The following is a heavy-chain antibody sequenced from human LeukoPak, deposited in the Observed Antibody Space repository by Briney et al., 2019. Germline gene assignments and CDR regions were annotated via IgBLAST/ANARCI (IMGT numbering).Heavy chain of an antibody. Sequence: SESLSLTCTVSGCSISSYDWSWIRQPPGKGLEWIGYIYYSGSTNYNPSLKSRVTISVNTSKNQSSLQLSFVTAADTAVYYCARVGFTDYYDSIGWFDYWGQGTLVTVSS. CDR1: GCSISSYD. V-gene: IGHV4-59*01. CDR2: IYYSGST. D-gene: IGHD3-22*01. CDR3: ARVGFTDYYDSIGWFDY. J-gene: IGHJ4*02.